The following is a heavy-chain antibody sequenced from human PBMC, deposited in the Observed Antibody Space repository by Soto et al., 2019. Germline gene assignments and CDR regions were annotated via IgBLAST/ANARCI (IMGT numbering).Heavy chain of an antibody. CDR2: IYTIENT. CDR1: GGSIHSGGYY. Sequence: SETLSLTCTVSGGSIHSGGYYWTWIRQYPGQGLEWIGYIYTIENTYYNPSLESRVTLSEDRSKNQFSLRLTSVTAADTAVYYCARGRSDAAGTFDYWGQGALVTVSS. CDR3: ARGRSDAAGTFDY. V-gene: IGHV4-31*03. D-gene: IGHD6-13*01. J-gene: IGHJ4*02.